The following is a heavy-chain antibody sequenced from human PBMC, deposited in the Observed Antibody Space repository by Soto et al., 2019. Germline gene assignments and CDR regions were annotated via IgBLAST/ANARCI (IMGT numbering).Heavy chain of an antibody. D-gene: IGHD6-13*01. V-gene: IGHV4-31*03. CDR1: GGSINSGGYY. J-gene: IGHJ4*02. CDR3: ARGYRQSGYSSSWVFDY. CDR2: IYYSGSN. Sequence: QVQLQESGPGLVKPSQTLSLICTVSGGSINSGGYYWNWIRQHPGKGLEWIGYIYYSGSNYYNPFRRSRVTISAETSENQFSLKLSSGTAADTAVYFCARGYRQSGYSSSWVFDYWGQGTLVSVSS.